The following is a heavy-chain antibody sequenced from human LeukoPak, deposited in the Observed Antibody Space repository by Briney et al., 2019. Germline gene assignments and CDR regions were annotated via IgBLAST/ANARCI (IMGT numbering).Heavy chain of an antibody. Sequence: SETLSLTCTVSGGSISSYYWSWIRQPPGKGLEWIGYIYYSGSTNYNPSLKSRVTISVDTSKNQFSLKLSSVTAADTAVYYCARGHDYYDSSGYLSYYYGMDVWGQGTTVTVSS. J-gene: IGHJ6*02. D-gene: IGHD3-22*01. CDR3: ARGHDYYDSSGYLSYYYGMDV. CDR1: GGSISSYY. V-gene: IGHV4-59*01. CDR2: IYYSGST.